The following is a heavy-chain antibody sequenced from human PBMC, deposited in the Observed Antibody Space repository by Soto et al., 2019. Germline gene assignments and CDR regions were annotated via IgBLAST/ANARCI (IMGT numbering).Heavy chain of an antibody. V-gene: IGHV3-30*18. J-gene: IGHJ6*02. CDR2: LSYDGNHD. D-gene: IGHD2-15*01. Sequence: QVHLVESGGGVVQPGGSLRHSCTASGFTFNKFGMHWVRRTPGKGLEWVAALSYDGNHDFYADSVRGRLIISRDNSKNSLFLQMNTLKPDDTAVYYCVKERADFVTVPHATSGMDVWGPGITVTASS. CDR1: GFTFNKFG. CDR3: VKERADFVTVPHATSGMDV.